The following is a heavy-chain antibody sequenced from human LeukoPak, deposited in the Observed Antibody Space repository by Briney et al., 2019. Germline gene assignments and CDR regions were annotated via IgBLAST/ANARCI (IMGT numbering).Heavy chain of an antibody. CDR1: GFTFSSYS. Sequence: GGSLRPSCAASGFTFSSYSMNWVRQAPGKGLEWVSYISSSSSTIYYADSVKGRFTISRDNAKNSLYLQMNSLRDEDTAVYYRARARPATVVTPTYFDYWGQGTLVTVSP. CDR3: ARARPATVVTPTYFDY. CDR2: ISSSSSTI. V-gene: IGHV3-48*02. D-gene: IGHD4-23*01. J-gene: IGHJ4*02.